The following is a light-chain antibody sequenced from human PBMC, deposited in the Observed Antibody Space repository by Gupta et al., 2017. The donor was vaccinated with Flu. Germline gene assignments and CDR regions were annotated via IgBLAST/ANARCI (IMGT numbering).Light chain of an antibody. CDR2: KNT. CDR3: ESDGSSGPPVI. CDR1: LLAKQF. V-gene: IGLV3-25*03. Sequence: SYELTQPPPVSVSPGQTARITCSGDLLAKQFAYWYQQTPGQAPVLLIYKNTERPSGIPERLSGSSSGTTVTLTISGVQAEDEADYYCESDGSSGPPVIFGGGTKLTVL. J-gene: IGLJ2*01.